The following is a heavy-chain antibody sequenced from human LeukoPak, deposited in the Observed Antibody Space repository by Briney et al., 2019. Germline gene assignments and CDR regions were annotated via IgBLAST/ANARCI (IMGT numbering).Heavy chain of an antibody. J-gene: IGHJ4*02. CDR2: INSDGSST. V-gene: IGHV3-74*01. Sequence: GGSLRLSCAASGFTFSSSWMHWVRQAPGKGLVWVSRINSDGSSTNYADSVKGRFTISRDNAQNTLYLQMNSRRAEDTAVYYCAREGRGGYYGFDYWGQGTLVAVSS. CDR3: AREGRGGYYGFDY. CDR1: GFTFSSSW. D-gene: IGHD3-3*01.